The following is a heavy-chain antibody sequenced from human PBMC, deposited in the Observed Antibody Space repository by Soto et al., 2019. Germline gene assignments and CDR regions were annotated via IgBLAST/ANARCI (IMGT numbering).Heavy chain of an antibody. D-gene: IGHD2-2*01. V-gene: IGHV3-23*01. J-gene: IGHJ3*02. CDR3: AKVSAAMHAFDI. Sequence: EVQLLDSGGGLVQPGGSLRLSCAASGFTFSSYAMSWVRQAPGKGLECVSAISGSGGSTYYADSVKGRFTISRDNSKNTLYLQMNSLRAEDTAVYYCAKVSAAMHAFDIWGQGTMVTVSS. CDR1: GFTFSSYA. CDR2: ISGSGGST.